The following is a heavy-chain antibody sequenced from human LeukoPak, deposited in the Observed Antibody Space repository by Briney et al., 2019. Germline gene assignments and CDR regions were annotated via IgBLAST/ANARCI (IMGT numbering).Heavy chain of an antibody. D-gene: IGHD6-19*01. Sequence: GGSLRLSCAASGFTFSSQWMHWVRQAPGKGLEWVAVIWYDGSNKYYADSVKGRFTISRDNSKNTLYLQMNSLRAEDTAVYYCARDNMFSSGWFYFDYWGQGTLVTVSS. V-gene: IGHV3-33*08. CDR3: ARDNMFSSGWFYFDY. CDR2: IWYDGSNK. J-gene: IGHJ4*02. CDR1: GFTFSSQW.